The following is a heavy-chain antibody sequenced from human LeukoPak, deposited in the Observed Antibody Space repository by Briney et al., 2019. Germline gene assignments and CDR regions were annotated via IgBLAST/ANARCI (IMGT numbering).Heavy chain of an antibody. Sequence: GGSLRLSCAASGFTFDDYGMSCVRQPPGKGLEWDSGIIWNGGSTGYADSVKGRSTISRHNGKNSLELQMNSVRADDTAFYYCARDTRGEGEDANYAVYYFDYWGEGTVVTVSS. D-gene: IGHD4/OR15-4a*01. CDR3: ARDTRGEGEDANYAVYYFDY. J-gene: IGHJ4*02. CDR1: GFTFDDYG. CDR2: IIWNGGST. V-gene: IGHV3-20*04.